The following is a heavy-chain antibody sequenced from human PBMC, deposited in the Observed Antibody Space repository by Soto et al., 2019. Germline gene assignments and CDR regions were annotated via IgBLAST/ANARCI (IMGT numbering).Heavy chain of an antibody. CDR1: GGSFSIYY. V-gene: IGHV4-34*01. J-gene: IGHJ4*02. Sequence: SETLSLTCAVYGGSFSIYYCSWIRQPPGKGLEWIGEINHRGSTNYNPSLKSRVTISVDTSKNQFSLKLSSVTAADTAVYYCARRYTGYDWDYWGQGVLVTVSS. CDR2: INHRGST. D-gene: IGHD5-12*01. CDR3: ARRYTGYDWDY.